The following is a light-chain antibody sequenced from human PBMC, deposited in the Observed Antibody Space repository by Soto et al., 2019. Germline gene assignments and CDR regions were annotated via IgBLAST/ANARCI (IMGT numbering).Light chain of an antibody. Sequence: DIQMTQSPSSLSASVGDRVSITCRASQSISTYLSWYQQKPGKAPKLLIYAASSLQSWVPSRFTGSGSGTDFTLTISSLQPEDFATYYCQQSYTSWWTFGQGTKVEIK. CDR3: QQSYTSWWT. J-gene: IGKJ1*01. V-gene: IGKV1-39*01. CDR1: QSISTY. CDR2: AAS.